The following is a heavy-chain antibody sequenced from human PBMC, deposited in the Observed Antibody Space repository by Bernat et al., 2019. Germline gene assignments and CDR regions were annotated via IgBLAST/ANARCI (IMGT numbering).Heavy chain of an antibody. CDR3: ATRGPTGSYFFDS. V-gene: IGHV3-33*01. CDR1: GFTFRSHG. D-gene: IGHD3-10*01. Sequence: QVQLVESGGGVVQSGGSLRLSCAASGFTFRSHGMHWVRQAPGKGLEWVAVIWYDGSNKYYADSAKGRFTISRDNSKNTLNLQMNTLRAEDTAVYYCATRGPTGSYFFDSWGQGTLVTVSS. J-gene: IGHJ4*02. CDR2: IWYDGSNK.